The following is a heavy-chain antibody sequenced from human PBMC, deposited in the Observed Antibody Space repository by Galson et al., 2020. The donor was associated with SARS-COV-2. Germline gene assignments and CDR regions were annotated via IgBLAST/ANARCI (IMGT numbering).Heavy chain of an antibody. CDR3: ARDALGYCSGGSCEEAFDY. D-gene: IGHD2-15*01. V-gene: IGHV4-59*01. CDR1: GGSISSYY. J-gene: IGHJ4*02. Sequence: ETLSLTCTVSGGSISSYYWSWNRQPPGKGLEWIGYIYYSGSTNYNPSLKSRVTISVDTSKNQFSLKLSSVTAADTAVYYCARDALGYCSGGSCEEAFDYWGQGTLVTVSS. CDR2: IYYSGST.